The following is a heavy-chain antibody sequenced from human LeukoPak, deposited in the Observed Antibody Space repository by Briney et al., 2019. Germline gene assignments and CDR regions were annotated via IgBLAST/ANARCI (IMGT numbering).Heavy chain of an antibody. V-gene: IGHV1-46*01. Sequence: ASVKVSCKASGYTFTGYYMHWVRQAPGQGLEWMGIINPSGGSTSYAQKFQGRVTMTRDTSTSTVYMELSSLRSEDTAVYYCARDVLRVVIIPWDYYYGMDVWGQGTTVTVSS. CDR3: ARDVLRVVIIPWDYYYGMDV. CDR2: INPSGGST. D-gene: IGHD3-3*01. J-gene: IGHJ6*02. CDR1: GYTFTGYY.